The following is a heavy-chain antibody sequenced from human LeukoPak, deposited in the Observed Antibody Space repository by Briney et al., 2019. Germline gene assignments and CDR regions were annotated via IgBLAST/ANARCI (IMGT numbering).Heavy chain of an antibody. D-gene: IGHD6-19*01. CDR3: AKDRIAVAGIDY. CDR1: GFTVSSNY. V-gene: IGHV3-30*18. Sequence: GGSLRLSCAASGFTVSSNYMSWVRQAPGKGLEWVAVISYDGSNKYYADSVKGRFTISRDNSKNTLYLQMNSLRAEDTAVYYCAKDRIAVAGIDYWGQGTLVTVSS. CDR2: ISYDGSNK. J-gene: IGHJ4*02.